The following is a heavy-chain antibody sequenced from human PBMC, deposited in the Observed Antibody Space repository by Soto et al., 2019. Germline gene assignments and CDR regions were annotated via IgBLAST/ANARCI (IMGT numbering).Heavy chain of an antibody. CDR1: GYTFTSYG. CDR2: ISAYNGNT. D-gene: IGHD3-3*01. J-gene: IGHJ6*02. V-gene: IGHV1-18*01. CDR3: ARDATYYDFWSGYQNYYYYYGMDV. Sequence: GASVKVSCKASGYTFTSYGISWVRQAPGQGLEWMGWISAYNGNTNYAQKLQGRVTMTTDTSTSTAYMELRSLRSDDTAVYYCARDATYYDFWSGYQNYYYYYGMDVWGQGTTVTVSS.